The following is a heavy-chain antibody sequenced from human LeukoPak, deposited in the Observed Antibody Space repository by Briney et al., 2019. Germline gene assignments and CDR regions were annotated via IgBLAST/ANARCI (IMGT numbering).Heavy chain of an antibody. J-gene: IGHJ6*02. D-gene: IGHD4-23*01. V-gene: IGHV3-73*01. Sequence: GGSLRLSCAASGFTFSGSAMHWVRQAPGKGLEWVGRIRSEANGYATAYAASVKGRFTISRDDSKNTAYLQMNSLKTEDTAVYYCTRLVVIPDYDYYGMDVWGQGTTVTVSS. CDR1: GFTFSGSA. CDR2: IRSEANGYAT. CDR3: TRLVVIPDYDYYGMDV.